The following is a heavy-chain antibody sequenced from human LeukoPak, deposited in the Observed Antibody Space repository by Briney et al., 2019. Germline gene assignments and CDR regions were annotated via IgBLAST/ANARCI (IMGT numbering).Heavy chain of an antibody. Sequence: GRSLRLSCAASGFTFSNYGMHRVRQAPGKGLQWVALISYDGSNKYYADSVKGRFTISRDNSKNTLYLQMNSLRAEDTAVYYCARPRGAAAGTFGFDPWGQGTLVTVSS. CDR3: ARPRGAAAGTFGFDP. D-gene: IGHD6-13*01. CDR1: GFTFSNYG. CDR2: ISYDGSNK. V-gene: IGHV3-30*03. J-gene: IGHJ5*02.